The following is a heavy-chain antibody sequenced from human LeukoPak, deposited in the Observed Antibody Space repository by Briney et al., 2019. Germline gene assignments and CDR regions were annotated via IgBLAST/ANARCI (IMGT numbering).Heavy chain of an antibody. CDR1: GFTLSSYA. J-gene: IGHJ4*02. CDR2: ISYDGSNK. D-gene: IGHD1-26*01. CDR3: ARGGLDVGGSAFDY. V-gene: IGHV3-30-3*01. Sequence: GGSLRLSCAASGFTLSSYAMHWVRQTPGKGLEWVAVISYDGSNKYYADSVKGRFTISRDNSKNTLYLQMNSLRAEDTAVYYCARGGLDVGGSAFDYWGQGTLVTVSS.